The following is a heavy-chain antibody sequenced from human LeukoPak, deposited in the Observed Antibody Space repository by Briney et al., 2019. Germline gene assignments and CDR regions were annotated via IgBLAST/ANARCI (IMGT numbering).Heavy chain of an antibody. D-gene: IGHD2-15*01. Sequence: SETLSLTCAVYGGSFSGYYWSWIRQPPGKGLEWIGEINHSGSTNYNPSLKSRVTISVDTSKNQFSLKLSSVTAADTAVYYCARDIVVVVAATLYYYYGMDVWGKGTTVTVSP. V-gene: IGHV4-34*01. CDR2: INHSGST. J-gene: IGHJ6*04. CDR1: GGSFSGYY. CDR3: ARDIVVVVAATLYYYYGMDV.